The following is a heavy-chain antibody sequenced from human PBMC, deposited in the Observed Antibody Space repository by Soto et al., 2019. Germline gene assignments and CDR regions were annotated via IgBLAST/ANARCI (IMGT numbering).Heavy chain of an antibody. J-gene: IGHJ5*02. CDR3: ARVGNLRWSDP. Sequence: SETLSLTCTVSGGSISHYYWNWIRQPPGKGLEWIGYIYYSGSTNYNPSLESRVTIFVDMSKNQLSLNLTSVTAADTAVYYCARVGNLRWSDPWGQGALVTVSS. CDR2: IYYSGST. CDR1: GGSISHYY. D-gene: IGHD2-15*01. V-gene: IGHV4-59*12.